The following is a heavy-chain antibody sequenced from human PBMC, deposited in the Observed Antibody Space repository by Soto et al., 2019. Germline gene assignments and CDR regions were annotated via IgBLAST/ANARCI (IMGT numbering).Heavy chain of an antibody. CDR1: GYTFTAYW. CDR2: IYPGDSDT. V-gene: IGHV5-51*01. J-gene: IGHJ3*02. Sequence: GESLKISCKGSGYTFTAYWIGWVRQMPGKGLGWMGIIYPGDSDTRYSPSFQGQVTISADKSISTAYLQWSSLKASDTAMFYCARGGYSGNSKDPFYIWGPGTMVTVSS. CDR3: ARGGYSGNSKDPFYI. D-gene: IGHD6-25*01.